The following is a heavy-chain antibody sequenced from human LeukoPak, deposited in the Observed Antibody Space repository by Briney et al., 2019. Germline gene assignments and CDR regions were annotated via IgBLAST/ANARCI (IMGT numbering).Heavy chain of an antibody. J-gene: IGHJ4*02. V-gene: IGHV3-74*01. CDR2: ITTDGSTT. D-gene: IGHD3-10*01. Sequence: GGSLRLSCAASGFTFSSYCMNWVRQAPGKGLVWVSRITTDGSTTNYADSVKGRFTNSRDNAKNTLYPQMDGLRAEETAVYYCVRGRGSGSYYDYWGQGTLVTVSS. CDR3: VRGRGSGSYYDY. CDR1: GFTFSSYC.